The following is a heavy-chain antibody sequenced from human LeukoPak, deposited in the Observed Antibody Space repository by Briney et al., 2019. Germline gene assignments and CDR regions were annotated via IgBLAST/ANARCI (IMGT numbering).Heavy chain of an antibody. CDR3: ARGQAGLLNH. Sequence: SETLSLTCAVYGGSFSGYYWSWIRQPPGKGLEWIGEINHSGSSNHNPSLMGRVTIAGDTSKNQFSLKLTSVTAADRAVYYCARGQAGLLNHWGQGTLVTVSS. D-gene: IGHD3-10*01. CDR1: GGSFSGYY. V-gene: IGHV4-34*01. J-gene: IGHJ5*02. CDR2: INHSGSS.